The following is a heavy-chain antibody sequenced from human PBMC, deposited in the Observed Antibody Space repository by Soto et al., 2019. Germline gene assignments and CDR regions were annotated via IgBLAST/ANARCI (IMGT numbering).Heavy chain of an antibody. V-gene: IGHV1-69*06. CDR1: GGTFSSYA. D-gene: IGHD5-18*01. J-gene: IGHJ4*02. CDR2: IIPIFGTA. CDR3: ATSLGAREYSYGYS. Sequence: GASVKVSCKASGGTFSSYAISWVRQAPGQGLEWMGGIIPIFGTANYAQKFQGRVTITADKSTSTAYMELSSLRSEDTAVYYCATSLGAREYSYGYSWGQRXLVTVYS.